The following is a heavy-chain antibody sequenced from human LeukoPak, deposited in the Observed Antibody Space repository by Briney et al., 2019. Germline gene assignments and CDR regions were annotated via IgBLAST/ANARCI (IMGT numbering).Heavy chain of an antibody. CDR2: ISSSSSTI. Sequence: GGSLRLSCAASGFTFSSYSMNWVRQAPGKGLEWVSYISSSSSTIYYADSVKGRFTISRDNAKNSLYLQMNSLRAEDTAVYYCAVIGVRGVISAHWFDHWGQGTLVTVSS. CDR1: GFTFSSYS. CDR3: AVIGVRGVISAHWFDH. J-gene: IGHJ5*02. D-gene: IGHD3-10*01. V-gene: IGHV3-48*01.